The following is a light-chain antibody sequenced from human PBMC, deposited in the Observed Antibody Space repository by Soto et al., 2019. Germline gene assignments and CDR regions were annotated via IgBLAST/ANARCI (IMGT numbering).Light chain of an antibody. CDR1: QGISSY. CDR2: AAS. V-gene: IGKV1-9*01. CDR3: QQLNSYLPTT. Sequence: DIQLTQSPSFLSASVGDRVTITCRASQGISSYLAWYQQKPGKAPKLLIYAASTLQSGVPSRLSGSGSWTEFTLTISSLQPEDFATYYCQQLNSYLPTTFGQGTRLEIK. J-gene: IGKJ5*01.